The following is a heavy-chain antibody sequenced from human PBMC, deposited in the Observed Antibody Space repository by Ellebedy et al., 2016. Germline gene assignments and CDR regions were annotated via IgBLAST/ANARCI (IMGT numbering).Heavy chain of an antibody. CDR2: IANRGPYI. J-gene: IGHJ4*02. CDR1: RFTFSSYT. CDR3: ARDLTFVPGAPFDY. D-gene: IGHD2-2*01. V-gene: IGHV3-21*01. Sequence: GGSLRLSCAASRFTFSSYTMSWVRQAPGSGLEWLSSIANRGPYIYYADSVRGRFTISRDDAKNSVYLQMNSLRDEDTAVYYCARDLTFVPGAPFDYWGQGTLVTVSS.